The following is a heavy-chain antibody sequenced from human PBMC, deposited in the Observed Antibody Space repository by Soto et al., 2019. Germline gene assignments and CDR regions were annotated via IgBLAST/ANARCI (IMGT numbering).Heavy chain of an antibody. CDR1: GFTFSSYS. V-gene: IGHV3-48*02. CDR2: ISSQSSIM. Sequence: GGSLRLSCAASGFTFSSYSMNWVRQAPGKGLEWVAYISSQSSIMFYADSVQGRFTISRDNARNSLYLQMNSLRDEDTAVYYCARDPREWEQRLFDFWGQGTLVTV. CDR3: ARDPREWEQRLFDF. D-gene: IGHD1-26*01. J-gene: IGHJ4*02.